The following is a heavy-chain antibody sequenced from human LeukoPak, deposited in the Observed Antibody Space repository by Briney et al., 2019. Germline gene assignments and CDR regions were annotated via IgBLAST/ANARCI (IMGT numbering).Heavy chain of an antibody. CDR1: GGSISNTNW. Sequence: PSGTLSLTCGVSGGSISNTNWWSWVRQPPGQGLEWIGEISLTGLTHYNPSLESRVTVSLDKSKNQLSLNLTSVTAADTAVYYCARATYYYAYSGLPTPGLSDYWGQGTLVTVSS. V-gene: IGHV4-4*02. CDR3: ARATYYYAYSGLPTPGLSDY. D-gene: IGHD3-22*01. CDR2: ISLTGLT. J-gene: IGHJ4*02.